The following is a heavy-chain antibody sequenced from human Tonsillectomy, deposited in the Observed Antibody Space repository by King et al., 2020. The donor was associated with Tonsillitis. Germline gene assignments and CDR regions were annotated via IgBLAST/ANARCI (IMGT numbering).Heavy chain of an antibody. CDR2: ITPFNGNT. Sequence: IQLVQSGAEVKKTGSSVKVSCKASGYTFTYRYLHWVRQAPGQALEWMGWITPFNGNTNYAQTFQDRVTITRDRSMSTAYMELSSLRSEDTAMYYCASQSSTANLRNPDEDDAFDIWGQGTMVTVSS. CDR3: ASQSSTANLRNPDEDDAFDI. V-gene: IGHV1-45*02. CDR1: GYTFTYRY. J-gene: IGHJ3*02. D-gene: IGHD1-14*01.